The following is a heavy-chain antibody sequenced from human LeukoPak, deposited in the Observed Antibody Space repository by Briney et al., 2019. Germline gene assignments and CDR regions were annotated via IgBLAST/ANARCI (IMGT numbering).Heavy chain of an antibody. D-gene: IGHD3-10*01. Sequence: GGSLRLSCAASAFTFGDYYMSWIRQAPGKGLEWVSYISTGSHYTNYADSVKGRFTISRDDARNSLFLQINSLRAEDMAVYYCARFYGLGTWNDAFDIWGQGTMVTVSS. CDR3: ARFYGLGTWNDAFDI. CDR2: ISTGSHYT. V-gene: IGHV3-11*03. CDR1: AFTFGDYY. J-gene: IGHJ3*02.